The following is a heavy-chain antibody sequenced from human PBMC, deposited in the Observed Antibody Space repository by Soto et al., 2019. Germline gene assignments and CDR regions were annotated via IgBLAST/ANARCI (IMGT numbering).Heavy chain of an antibody. V-gene: IGHV4-31*02. CDR3: ARIEGHYYDSSGYLCC. D-gene: IGHD3-22*01. J-gene: IGHJ4*02. Sequence: SETLSLTCTVSGGSISSGGYYWSWIRQHPGKGLEWIGYIYHSGSTYYNPSLKSRVTISVDTSKNQFSLKLSSVTAADTAVYYCARIEGHYYDSSGYLCCWGQGTLVTVSS. CDR2: IYHSGST. CDR1: GGSISSGGYY.